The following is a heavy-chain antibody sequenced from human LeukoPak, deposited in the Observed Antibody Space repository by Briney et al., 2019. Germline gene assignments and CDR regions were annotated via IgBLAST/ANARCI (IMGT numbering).Heavy chain of an antibody. D-gene: IGHD3-22*01. CDR3: ARDESVGYDSSGYYSPKVYGKTYYYYMDV. Sequence: GASVKVSCKASGYTFTSYGISWVRQAPGQGLEWMGWISAYNVNTNYAQKLQGRVTMTPDTSTSTAYMELRSLRSDDTAVYYCARDESVGYDSSGYYSPKVYGKTYYYYMDVWGKGTTVTVSS. CDR2: ISAYNVNT. J-gene: IGHJ6*03. V-gene: IGHV1-18*01. CDR1: GYTFTSYG.